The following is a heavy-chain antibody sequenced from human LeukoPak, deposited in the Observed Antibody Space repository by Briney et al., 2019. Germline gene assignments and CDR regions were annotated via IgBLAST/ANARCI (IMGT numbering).Heavy chain of an antibody. CDR3: TRDLAAVPGPRMDV. J-gene: IGHJ6*02. CDR1: GLTFSSYY. Sequence: GGSLRLSCAVSGLTFSSYYMSWVRQAPGRGLEWVALINPDGSERYYVDSVKGRFTISRDNARNSLYLQMDSLRDDDTAMYFCTRDLAAVPGPRMDVWGQGTTVTVSS. V-gene: IGHV3-7*03. D-gene: IGHD6-19*01. CDR2: INPDGSER.